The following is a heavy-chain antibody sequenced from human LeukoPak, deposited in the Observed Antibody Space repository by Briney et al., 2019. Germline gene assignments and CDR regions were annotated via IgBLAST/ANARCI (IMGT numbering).Heavy chain of an antibody. CDR1: GYTFTSYG. CDR2: ISAYNGNT. CDR3: ARDAATLDY. J-gene: IGHJ4*02. D-gene: IGHD2-15*01. V-gene: IGHV1-18*01. Sequence: ASVKVSCKASGYTFTSYGISRVRQAPGQGLEWMGWISAYNGNTNYAQKLQGRVTITADESTSTAYMELSSLRSEDTAVYYCARDAATLDYWGQGTLVTVSS.